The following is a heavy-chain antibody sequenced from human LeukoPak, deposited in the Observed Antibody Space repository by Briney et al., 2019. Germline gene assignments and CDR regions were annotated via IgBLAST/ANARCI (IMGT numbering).Heavy chain of an antibody. J-gene: IGHJ5*02. D-gene: IGHD3-22*01. CDR3: ARDGYRVSGYSVPAVNWFDP. Sequence: GASVKVSCKASGYTFTSYYMHWVRQAPGQGLEWMGIINPSGGSTSYAQKFQGRVTMTRDTSTSTVYMELSSLRSEDTAVYYCARDGYRVSGYSVPAVNWFDPWGQGTLVTVSS. CDR2: INPSGGST. CDR1: GYTFTSYY. V-gene: IGHV1-46*01.